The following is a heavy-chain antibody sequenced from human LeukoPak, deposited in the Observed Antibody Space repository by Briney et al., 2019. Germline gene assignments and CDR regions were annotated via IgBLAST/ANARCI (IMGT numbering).Heavy chain of an antibody. CDR2: IRYDGSDK. Sequence: PGGSLRPSCAASGFTFSRYGLHWVRQAPGKGLEGGAFIRYDGSDKSYADSVKGRFTISRDNSKNTLYLQMNSLRAEDTAMYYCAKIGAVAGHFDYWGQGTLVTVSS. V-gene: IGHV3-30*02. D-gene: IGHD6-19*01. CDR3: AKIGAVAGHFDY. J-gene: IGHJ4*02. CDR1: GFTFSRYG.